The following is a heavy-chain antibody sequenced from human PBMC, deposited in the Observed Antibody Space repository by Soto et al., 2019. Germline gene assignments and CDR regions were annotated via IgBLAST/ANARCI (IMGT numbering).Heavy chain of an antibody. D-gene: IGHD6-19*01. Sequence: GGSLRLSCAASGFTLSSYVMHWVRQAPGKGLEWVARISYAGNDNYYADSVKGRFTISRDNSKKTLYLQMTRLRADDTAGYYCARDRQQWLEPAGGALPFWGQGTMVTVSS. J-gene: IGHJ3*01. CDR2: ISYAGNDN. CDR3: ARDRQQWLEPAGGALPF. CDR1: GFTLSSYV. V-gene: IGHV3-30-3*01.